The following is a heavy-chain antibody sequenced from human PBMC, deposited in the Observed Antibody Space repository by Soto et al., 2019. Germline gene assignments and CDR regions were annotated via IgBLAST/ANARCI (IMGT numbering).Heavy chain of an antibody. V-gene: IGHV4-59*08. CDR2: IYYSGST. D-gene: IGHD6-19*01. Sequence: SETLSLTCTVSGGSISSYYWSWIRQPPGKGLEWIGYIYYSGSTNYNPSLKSRVTISVDTSKNQFSLKLSSVTAADTAVYYCASLSSGGWTDDYWGQGTLVTVSS. J-gene: IGHJ4*02. CDR3: ASLSSGGWTDDY. CDR1: GGSISSYY.